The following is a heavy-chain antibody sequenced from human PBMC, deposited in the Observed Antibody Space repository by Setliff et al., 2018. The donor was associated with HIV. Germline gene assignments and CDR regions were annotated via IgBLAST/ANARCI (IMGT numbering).Heavy chain of an antibody. V-gene: IGHV5-51*01. Sequence: GESLKISCKGSGYSFTSYWIGWVRQMPGKGLEWMGTIYPGDSDTRYSPSFQGQVTISADKSISTAYLQMNSLRAEDTALYYCAKDSEAVAVKYYYMDVWGRGTTVTV. CDR2: IYPGDSDT. D-gene: IGHD6-19*01. CDR1: GYSFTSYW. J-gene: IGHJ6*03. CDR3: AKDSEAVAVKYYYMDV.